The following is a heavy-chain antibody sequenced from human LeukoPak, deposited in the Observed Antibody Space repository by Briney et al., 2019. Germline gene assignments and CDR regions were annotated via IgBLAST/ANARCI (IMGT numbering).Heavy chain of an antibody. V-gene: IGHV4-39*01. CDR3: ARQLGYCSSTSCYADKVDY. J-gene: IGHJ4*02. CDR1: GGSISSGSYY. Sequence: SETLSLTCTVSGGSISSGSYYWGWVRQPPGKGLEWIGSIYYSGSTYYNPSLKSRVTISVDTSKNQFSLKLSSVTAADTAVYYCARQLGYCSSTSCYADKVDYWGQGTLVTVSS. CDR2: IYYSGST. D-gene: IGHD2-2*01.